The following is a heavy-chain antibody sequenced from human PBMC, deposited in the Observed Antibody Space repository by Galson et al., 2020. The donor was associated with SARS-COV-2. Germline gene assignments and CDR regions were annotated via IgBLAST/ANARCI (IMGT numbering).Heavy chain of an antibody. CDR2: IFYTGDT. V-gene: IGHV4-59*11. D-gene: IGHD5-12*01. CDR3: ARKEIYNNSVFAP. CDR1: GGSISTHY. J-gene: IGHJ5*02. Sequence: SETLSLTCTVSGGSISTHYWSWIRQPPGKGLEWIGYIFYTGDTNYNPSLKTRVSISLDTSKNQFSLKLTSVTAADTAVYYCARKEIYNNSVFAPWGQGTLVTVSS.